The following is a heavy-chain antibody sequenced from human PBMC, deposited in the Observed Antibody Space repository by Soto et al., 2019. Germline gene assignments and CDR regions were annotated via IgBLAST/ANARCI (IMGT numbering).Heavy chain of an antibody. Sequence: QVQLVESGGGVVQPGRSLRLSCAASGFTFSSYGMHWVRQAPGKGLEWVAVIWYDGSNKYYADSVKGRFTISRENSKNTLYLQMNSLRAEDTAVYYCARDWGIAATLYGMDVWGQGTTVTVSS. CDR3: ARDWGIAATLYGMDV. CDR2: IWYDGSNK. J-gene: IGHJ6*02. V-gene: IGHV3-33*01. D-gene: IGHD6-13*01. CDR1: GFTFSSYG.